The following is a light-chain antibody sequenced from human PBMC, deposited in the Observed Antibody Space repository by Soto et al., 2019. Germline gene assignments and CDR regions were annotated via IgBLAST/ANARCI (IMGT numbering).Light chain of an antibody. CDR3: LQDYGDSWT. CDR2: AAA. CDR1: RDVGSD. J-gene: IGKJ1*01. Sequence: QMTQSPSSLSASVGEKIIITCRASRDVGSDVSWYQQKPGQAPKLLIYAAANLYTGVPSRFSGSRSGTEFTLTISSLQPEDFASYYCLQDYGDSWTFGQGTKVEIE. V-gene: IGKV1-6*01.